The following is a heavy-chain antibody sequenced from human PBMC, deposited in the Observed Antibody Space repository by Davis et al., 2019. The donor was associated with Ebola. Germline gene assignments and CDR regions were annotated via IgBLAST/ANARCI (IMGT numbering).Heavy chain of an antibody. J-gene: IGHJ4*02. CDR3: VKDTYTTGRLNCFDH. D-gene: IGHD6-19*01. CDR2: ISWNSGSQ. CDR1: GFTFDDYA. V-gene: IGHV3-9*01. Sequence: PGGSLRLSCAAAGFTFDDYAMHWVRQAPGKGLEWVSGISWNSGSQGYADSVRGRFTISRDNAKNALYLEMNSLRREDTALYYCVKDTYTTGRLNCFDHWGQGTLVTVSS.